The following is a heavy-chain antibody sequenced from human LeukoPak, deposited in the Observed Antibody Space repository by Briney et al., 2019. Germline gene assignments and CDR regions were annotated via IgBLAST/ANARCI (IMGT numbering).Heavy chain of an antibody. CDR3: ARFGYVAGLDL. D-gene: IGHD3-10*01. J-gene: IGHJ4*02. Sequence: GGSLRLSCAASGFTVSSNYMSWVRQAPGKGLEWVANINPAGSDTYYVDPVKGRFTISRDNAKNLVYLQMSSLRAEDTAVYSCARFGYVAGLDLWGQGTLVTVSS. V-gene: IGHV3-7*01. CDR2: INPAGSDT. CDR1: GFTVSSNY.